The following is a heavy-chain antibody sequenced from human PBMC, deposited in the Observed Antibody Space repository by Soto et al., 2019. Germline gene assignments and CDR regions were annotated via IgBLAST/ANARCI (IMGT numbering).Heavy chain of an antibody. CDR2: VDPNDSFA. CDR3: ARHQSGSGNSNFDF. V-gene: IGHV5-10-1*01. Sequence: GESLKISCQAFEYSFRIYWISWVRQKPGAGLEWMGRVDPNDSFATYSPSFQGHVSISVDKSTNIVYLQWRSLRASDTATYYCARHQSGSGNSNFDFWGQGTPVTVSS. CDR1: EYSFRIYW. J-gene: IGHJ4*02. D-gene: IGHD3-10*01.